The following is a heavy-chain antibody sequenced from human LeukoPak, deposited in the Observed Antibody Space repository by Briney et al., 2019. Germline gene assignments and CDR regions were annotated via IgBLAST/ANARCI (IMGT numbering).Heavy chain of an antibody. Sequence: GGSLRLSCAASRFTFSDYWMTWVRQAPGQGLEWVANINKDENQKQYVDSVKGRLTISRDNAKNSMYLQLNSLRAEDTGVYYCVRNRGWYALDMWGQGTMVTVSS. V-gene: IGHV3-7*01. CDR1: RFTFSDYW. CDR3: VRNRGWYALDM. D-gene: IGHD6-19*01. CDR2: INKDENQK. J-gene: IGHJ3*02.